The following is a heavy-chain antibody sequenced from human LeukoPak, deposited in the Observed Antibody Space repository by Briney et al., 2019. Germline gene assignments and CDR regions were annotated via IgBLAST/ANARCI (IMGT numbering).Heavy chain of an antibody. CDR1: GYTFTSYG. J-gene: IGHJ4*02. V-gene: IGHV1-18*01. CDR2: ISAYNGNT. Sequence: ASVKVSCKASGYTFTSYGISWVRQAPGQGLEWMGWISAYNGNTNYAQKLQGRVTMTTDTSTSTAYMELRSLRSDDTAVYYCARVPPDSSGYYVYCFDYWGQGTLVTVSS. CDR3: ARVPPDSSGYYVYCFDY. D-gene: IGHD3-22*01.